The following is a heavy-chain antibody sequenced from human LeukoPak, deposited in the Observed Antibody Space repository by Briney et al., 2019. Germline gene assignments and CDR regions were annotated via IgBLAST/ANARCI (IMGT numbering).Heavy chain of an antibody. CDR2: INHSGST. J-gene: IGHJ3*02. CDR1: GGSISNYY. V-gene: IGHV4-34*01. D-gene: IGHD3-16*02. Sequence: PSETLSLTCTVSGGSISNYYWSWIRQPPGEGLEWIGEINHSGSTNYNPSLKSRVTISVDTSKNQFSPKLSSVTAADTAVYYCARRMITFGGVIPGRAFDIWGQGTMVTVSS. CDR3: ARRMITFGGVIPGRAFDI.